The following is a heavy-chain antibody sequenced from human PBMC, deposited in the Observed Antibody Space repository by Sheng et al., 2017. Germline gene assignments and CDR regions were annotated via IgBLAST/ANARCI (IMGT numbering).Heavy chain of an antibody. D-gene: IGHD3-3*01. CDR1: GGTFSSYA. V-gene: IGHV1-69*13. J-gene: IGHJ6*03. CDR2: IIPIFGTA. Sequence: QVQLVQSGAEVKKPGSSVKVSCKASGGTFSSYAISWVRQAPGQGLEWMGGIIPIFGTANYAQKFQGRVTITADESTSTAYMELSSLRSEDTAVYYCARAPYYDFWSGYFYMDVWGQGTTVTVSS. CDR3: ARAPYYDFWSGYFYMDV.